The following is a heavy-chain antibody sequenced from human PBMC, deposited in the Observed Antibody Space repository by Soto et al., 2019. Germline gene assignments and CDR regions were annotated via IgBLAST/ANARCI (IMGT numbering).Heavy chain of an antibody. CDR2: IYSGGTT. CDR3: ARNGDSSDYRGWFAP. D-gene: IGHD3-22*01. J-gene: IGHJ5*02. CDR1: GFTVSSNY. Sequence: EVQLVESGGGLVQPGGSLRLSCAASGFTVSSNYMSWVRQAPGKGLEWVSVIYSGGTTYYADSVKGRFTISRDKSKNSLYLQMNSLRAEDTAVYYCARNGDSSDYRGWFAPWGQGTLVTVSS. V-gene: IGHV3-66*01.